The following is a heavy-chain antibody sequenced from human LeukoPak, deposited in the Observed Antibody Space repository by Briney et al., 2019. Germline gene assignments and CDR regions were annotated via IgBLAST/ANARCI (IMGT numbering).Heavy chain of an antibody. CDR1: GFTFSQTW. D-gene: IGHD5-24*01. J-gene: IGHJ4*02. CDR3: AADTPGDNYPFDY. CDR2: IKRKADGETR. V-gene: IGHV3-15*01. Sequence: GGSLRLSCAASGFTFSQTWMSWVRQAPGKGLEWVGRIKRKADGETRDYAAPVKGRFTISRDDSENTLYLQMTSLKTEDSAVYFCAADTPGDNYPFDYWGQGTLVTVSS.